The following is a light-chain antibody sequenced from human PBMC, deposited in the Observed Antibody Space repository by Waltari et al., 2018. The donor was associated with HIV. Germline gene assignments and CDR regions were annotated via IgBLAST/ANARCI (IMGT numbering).Light chain of an antibody. V-gene: IGLV2-23*02. CDR3: CSYAGSSTFFV. CDR1: PTHFCAYGH. Sequence: QSALTQPASVSGSPGQSLTIPCPGTPTHFCAYGHVSSYQQHPGKAPKLLIYDVSKRPSGVTNRFSGSKSGNTASLTISGLQAEDEADYYCCSYAGSSTFFVFGTGTKVTVL. J-gene: IGLJ1*01. CDR2: DVS.